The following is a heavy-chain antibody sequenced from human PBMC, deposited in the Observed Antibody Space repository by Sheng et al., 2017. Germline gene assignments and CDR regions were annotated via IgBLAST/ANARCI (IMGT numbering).Heavy chain of an antibody. J-gene: IGHJ5*02. V-gene: IGHV1-69*01. CDR3: ARVVRGDFWSGYYPSTEP. Sequence: QVQLVQSGTEVKMPGSSVRVSCKASEGTFSNFVIGWVRQAPGQSLEWMGGIIPSSTTANYAQKFQDRATITADESTGTAYMELSSLRSEDTAVYYCARVVRGDFWSGYYPSTEPWGQGTLVTVSS. D-gene: IGHD3-3*01. CDR1: EGTFSNFV. CDR2: IIPSSTTA.